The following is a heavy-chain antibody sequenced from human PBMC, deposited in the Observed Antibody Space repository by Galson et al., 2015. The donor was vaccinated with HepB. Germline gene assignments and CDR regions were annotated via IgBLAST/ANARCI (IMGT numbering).Heavy chain of an antibody. J-gene: IGHJ4*02. D-gene: IGHD6-19*01. Sequence: LSLTCTVSGGSISSYYWSWIRQPPGKGLEWIGYIYYSGSTNYNPSLKSRVTISVDTSKNQFSLKLSSVTAADTAVYYCARVPALGSGVDYWGQGTLVTVSS. V-gene: IGHV4-59*01. CDR1: GGSISSYY. CDR3: ARVPALGSGVDY. CDR2: IYYSGST.